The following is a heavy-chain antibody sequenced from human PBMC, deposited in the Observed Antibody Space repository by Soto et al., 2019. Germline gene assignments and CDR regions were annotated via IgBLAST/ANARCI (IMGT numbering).Heavy chain of an antibody. D-gene: IGHD2-15*01. J-gene: IGHJ6*02. V-gene: IGHV3-30*18. CDR1: GFTFSSYG. CDR3: AKDIVVVVAATRRGGNYYYGMDV. CDR2: ISYDGSNK. Sequence: PGGSLRLSCAASGFTFSSYGMHWVRQAPGKGLEWVAVISYDGSNKYYADSVKGRFTISRDNSKNTLYLQMNSLRAEDTAVYYCAKDIVVVVAATRRGGNYYYGMDVWGQGTTVTVSS.